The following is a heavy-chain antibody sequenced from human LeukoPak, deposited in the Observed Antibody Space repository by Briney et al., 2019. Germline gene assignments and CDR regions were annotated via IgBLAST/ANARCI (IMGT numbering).Heavy chain of an antibody. J-gene: IGHJ5*02. D-gene: IGHD3-3*01. Sequence: SVKVSCKASGGTFSSYAISWVRQAPGQGLEWMEGIIPIFGTANYAQKFQGRVTITTDESTSTAYMELSSLRSEDTAVYYCARVKDRDFWSGYQEPWGQGTLVTVSS. CDR1: GGTFSSYA. CDR3: ARVKDRDFWSGYQEP. CDR2: IIPIFGTA. V-gene: IGHV1-69*05.